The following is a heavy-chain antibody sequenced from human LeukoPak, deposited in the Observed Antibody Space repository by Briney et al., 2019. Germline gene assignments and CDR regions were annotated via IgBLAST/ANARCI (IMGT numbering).Heavy chain of an antibody. CDR3: ARVHQLLSSGGWFDP. J-gene: IGHJ5*02. CDR1: GFTFDDYG. V-gene: IGHV3-20*04. Sequence: AGGSLRLSCAASGFTFDDYGMSWVRQAPGKGLEWVSAINWNGGSTGYADSVKGRFTISRDNAKNSLYLQMNSLRAEDTALYYCARVHQLLSSGGWFDPWGQGTLVTVSS. CDR2: INWNGGST. D-gene: IGHD2-2*01.